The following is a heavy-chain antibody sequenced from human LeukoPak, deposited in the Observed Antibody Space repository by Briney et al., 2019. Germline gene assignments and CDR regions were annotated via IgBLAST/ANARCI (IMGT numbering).Heavy chain of an antibody. Sequence: GGSLRLSCAASGFTFSSYGMHWVRQAPGKGLEWVAVISYDGSNKYYADSVKGRFTISRDNSKNTLYLQVNSLRAEDTAVYYCAKDGRRWLAPYYYYYMDVWGKGTTVTVSS. J-gene: IGHJ6*03. CDR1: GFTFSSYG. D-gene: IGHD6-19*01. CDR2: ISYDGSNK. V-gene: IGHV3-30*18. CDR3: AKDGRRWLAPYYYYYMDV.